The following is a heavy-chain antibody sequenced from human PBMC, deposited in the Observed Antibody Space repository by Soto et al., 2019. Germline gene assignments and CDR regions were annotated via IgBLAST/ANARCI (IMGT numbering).Heavy chain of an antibody. CDR2: ISYDGTIK. CDR1: GFTFTPYG. D-gene: IGHD3-10*01. Sequence: QVQLVESGGGVVQPGRSLRLSCAASGFTFTPYGMHWVRQVPGQGPEWVAVISYDGTIKHYADSVKGRFTISRDNSNNTLYLEMHSLRTEDTALYYCAKDRAWQAGRYCYGMDVWGQGTTVTVSS. V-gene: IGHV3-30*18. J-gene: IGHJ6*02. CDR3: AKDRAWQAGRYCYGMDV.